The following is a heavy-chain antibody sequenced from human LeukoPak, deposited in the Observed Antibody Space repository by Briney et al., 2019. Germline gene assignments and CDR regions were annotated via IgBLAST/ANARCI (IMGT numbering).Heavy chain of an antibody. CDR3: AKDRVKYDS. CDR1: GFTFTSYA. J-gene: IGHJ4*02. CDR2: ISGSGDST. D-gene: IGHD3-10*01. V-gene: IGHV3-23*01. Sequence: GGSLRLSCAASGFTFTSYAMSWVHQAPGKGLAWVSTISGSGDSTYYADSVKGRFTISRDNSKNTLYLQMNSLRAEDTAVYYCAKDRVKYDSWGQGTLVIISS.